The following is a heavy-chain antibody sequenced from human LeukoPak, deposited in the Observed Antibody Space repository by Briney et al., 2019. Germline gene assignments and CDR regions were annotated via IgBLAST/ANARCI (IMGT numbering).Heavy chain of an antibody. CDR1: GSTFSSYA. CDR2: IIPILGTA. Sequence: ASVKVSCKASGSTFSSYAISWVRQAPGQGLEWMGGIIPILGTANYAQKFQGRVTITADESTSTAYMELSSLRSEDTAVYYCATKRGYSYGSPHWGQGTLVTVSS. J-gene: IGHJ4*02. V-gene: IGHV1-69*13. CDR3: ATKRGYSYGSPH. D-gene: IGHD5-18*01.